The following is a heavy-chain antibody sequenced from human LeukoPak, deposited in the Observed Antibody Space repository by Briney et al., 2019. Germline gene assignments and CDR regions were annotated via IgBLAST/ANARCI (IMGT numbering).Heavy chain of an antibody. V-gene: IGHV4-59*01. J-gene: IGHJ4*02. D-gene: IGHD6-13*01. CDR2: IYYSGST. Sequence: PSETLSLTCTVSGGSISSYYWSWIRQPPGQGLEWIGYIYYSGSTNYNPSLKSRVTISVDTSKDQFSLKLNSVTAADTAVYYCARTSRAAGNDYFDYWGQGTLVTVSS. CDR3: ARTSRAAGNDYFDY. CDR1: GGSISSYY.